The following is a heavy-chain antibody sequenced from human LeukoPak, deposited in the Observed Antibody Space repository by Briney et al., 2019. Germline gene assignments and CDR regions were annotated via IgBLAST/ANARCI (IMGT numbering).Heavy chain of an antibody. CDR3: ARSYYYDYRQIDY. Sequence: SETLSPTCTVSGDSISTSSYYWGWIRQPPGKGLEWLGSIYYSGSTYYNPSLKSRVTISVDTSKNQFSLNLYSVTAADTAVFYCARSYYYDYRQIDYWGQGTLVTVSS. V-gene: IGHV4-39*01. J-gene: IGHJ4*02. CDR1: GDSISTSSYY. CDR2: IYYSGST. D-gene: IGHD3-22*01.